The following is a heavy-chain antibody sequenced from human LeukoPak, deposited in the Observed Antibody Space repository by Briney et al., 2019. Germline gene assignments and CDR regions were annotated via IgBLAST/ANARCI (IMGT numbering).Heavy chain of an antibody. CDR3: ARVPKYCSSTSCYLYMDV. CDR2: IYTSGST. CDR1: GGSISRYY. J-gene: IGHJ6*03. V-gene: IGHV4-4*07. Sequence: PSETLSLTCTVSGGSISRYYWSWIRQPAGKGLEWIGRIYTSGSTNYNPSLKSQVTMSVDTSKNQFSLKLSSVTAADTAVYYCARVPKYCSSTSCYLYMDVWGKGTTVTVSS. D-gene: IGHD2-2*01.